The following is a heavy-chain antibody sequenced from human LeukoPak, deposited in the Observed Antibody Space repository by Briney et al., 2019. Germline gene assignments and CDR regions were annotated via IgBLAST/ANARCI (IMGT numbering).Heavy chain of an antibody. CDR2: IYGSGSL. Sequence: SETLSLTCTVSGGSISSSGYYWGWVRQPPGKGLEWIGSIYGSGSLYYNPSLKSRDPISVDPSKNQFSLKLSSVTAPDTAVYYCARTYYYDSSGNYGYNWFDPWGQGTLVTVSS. CDR1: GGSISSSGYY. J-gene: IGHJ5*02. V-gene: IGHV4-39*01. D-gene: IGHD3-22*01. CDR3: ARTYYYDSSGNYGYNWFDP.